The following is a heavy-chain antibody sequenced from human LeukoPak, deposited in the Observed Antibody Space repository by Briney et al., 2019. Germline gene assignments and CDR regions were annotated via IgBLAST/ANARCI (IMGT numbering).Heavy chain of an antibody. D-gene: IGHD3-3*01. J-gene: IGHJ4*02. Sequence: SETLSLTCSVPGGSISSSSYYWGWIRQPPGKGLEWIGSICYSGSTYYNPSLKSRVIISVDTSKNQFSLKLSSVTAADTAVYYCARDRAGGLRFLEWLSAFDYWGQGTLVTVSS. CDR2: ICYSGST. V-gene: IGHV4-39*07. CDR1: GGSISSSSYY. CDR3: ARDRAGGLRFLEWLSAFDY.